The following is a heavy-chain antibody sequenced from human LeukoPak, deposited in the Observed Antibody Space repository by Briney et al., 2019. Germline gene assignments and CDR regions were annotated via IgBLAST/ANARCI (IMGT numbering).Heavy chain of an antibody. J-gene: IGHJ4*02. Sequence: ASVKVSCKASGYTFTGYYMHWVRQAPGQGLEWMGRINPNSGGTNYAQKFQGRVTMTRDTSISTAYMELSRLRSDDTAVYYCARVQSSSRPNIELDYWGQGTLVTVSS. CDR1: GYTFTGYY. CDR3: ARVQSSSRPNIELDY. CDR2: INPNSGGT. V-gene: IGHV1-2*06. D-gene: IGHD6-13*01.